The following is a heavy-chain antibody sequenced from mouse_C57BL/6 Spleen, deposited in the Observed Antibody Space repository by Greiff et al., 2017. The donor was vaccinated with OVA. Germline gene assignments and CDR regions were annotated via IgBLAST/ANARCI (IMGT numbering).Heavy chain of an antibody. V-gene: IGHV5-17*01. CDR1: GFTFSDYG. Sequence: EVMLVESGGGLVKPGGSLKLSCAASGFTFSDYGMHWVRQAPEKGLEWVAYISSGSSTIYYADTVKGRFTISRDNAKNTLFLQMTSLRSEDTAMYYCANHYGSSYWYFDVWGTGTTVTVSS. J-gene: IGHJ1*03. CDR2: ISSGSSTI. CDR3: ANHYGSSYWYFDV. D-gene: IGHD1-1*01.